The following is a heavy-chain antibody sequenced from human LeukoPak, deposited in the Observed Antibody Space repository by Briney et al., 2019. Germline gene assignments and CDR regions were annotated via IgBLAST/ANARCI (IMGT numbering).Heavy chain of an antibody. CDR1: GFAFSSYW. CDR2: INSDGSST. J-gene: IGHJ4*02. D-gene: IGHD5-12*01. V-gene: IGHV3-74*01. Sequence: GGSLRLSCAASGFAFSSYWMHCVRQAPGKGLVWVSRINSDGSSTSYADSVKGRFTISRDNAKSTLYLQMNSLRAEDTAVYYCARGERGYSGYDYGLDYWGQGTLVTVSS. CDR3: ARGERGYSGYDYGLDY.